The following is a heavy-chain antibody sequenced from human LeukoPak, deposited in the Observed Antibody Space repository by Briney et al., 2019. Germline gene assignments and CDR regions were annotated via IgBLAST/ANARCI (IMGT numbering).Heavy chain of an antibody. CDR2: IHTSGSA. Sequence: SGTLSLTCTVSGASISSFYWSWIRQPAGKGLQWIGRIHTSGSANYNPSLKSRVTMSVDTSKNQFSLKLTSVTAADTAVYYCAREGPVAGPWGQGTLVTVSS. V-gene: IGHV4-4*07. CDR1: GASISSFY. J-gene: IGHJ5*02. D-gene: IGHD6-13*01. CDR3: AREGPVAGP.